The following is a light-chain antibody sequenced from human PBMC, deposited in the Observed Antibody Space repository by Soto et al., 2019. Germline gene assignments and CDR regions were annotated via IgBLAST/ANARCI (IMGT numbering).Light chain of an antibody. V-gene: IGLV1-44*01. J-gene: IGLJ3*02. CDR1: SSNIGTNT. CDR2: WNN. Sequence: QSVLSQPPSASGTPGQRVTIVCSGSSSNIGTNTVNWYQDVPGTAPKLLIYWNNRRPSGVPDRFSGSKSGTSASLAITVVQSEDEADYYCAAWDDSLNGLVFGGGTKLTVL. CDR3: AAWDDSLNGLV.